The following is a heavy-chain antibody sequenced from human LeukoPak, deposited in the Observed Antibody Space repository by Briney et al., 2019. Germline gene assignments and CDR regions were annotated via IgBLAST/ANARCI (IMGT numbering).Heavy chain of an antibody. CDR2: ISSSSSYI. J-gene: IGHJ6*02. V-gene: IGHV3-21*01. CDR3: ARRPSGSYGMDV. CDR1: GFTFSSYS. D-gene: IGHD3-10*01. Sequence: GGSLRLSCAASGFTFSSYSMNWVRQAPGKGLEWVSSISSSSSYIYYADSVKGRFTISRDNAKNSLYLQMNSLRAEDTAVYYCARRPSGSYGMDVWGQGTTATVSS.